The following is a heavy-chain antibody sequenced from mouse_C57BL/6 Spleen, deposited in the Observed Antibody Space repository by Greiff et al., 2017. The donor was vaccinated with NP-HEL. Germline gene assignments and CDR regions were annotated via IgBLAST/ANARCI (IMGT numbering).Heavy chain of an antibody. Sequence: VQLQQSGAELARPGASVNLSCKASGYTFTSYGISWVKQRTGQGLEWIGEIYPRSGNTYYNEKFKGKATLTADKSSSTAYMELRSLTSEDSAVYFCARGEGTEIAYWGQGTLVTVSA. CDR3: ARGEGTEIAY. D-gene: IGHD3-3*01. CDR1: GYTFTSYG. CDR2: IYPRSGNT. V-gene: IGHV1-81*01. J-gene: IGHJ3*01.